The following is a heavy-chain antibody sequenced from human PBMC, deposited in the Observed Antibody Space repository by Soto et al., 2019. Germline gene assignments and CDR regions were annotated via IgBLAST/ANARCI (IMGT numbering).Heavy chain of an antibody. V-gene: IGHV4-59*08. D-gene: IGHD6-6*01. J-gene: IGHJ3*02. CDR3: ARQPRLGGAFDI. CDR2: IYYSGST. CDR1: AGSISSNY. Sequence: PSETLSLTCTLSAGSISSNYWTWIRQPPGKGLEWIGYIYYSGSTNYNPSLKSRVTISVDTSKNQFSLKLSSVTAADTAVYYWARQPRLGGAFDIWGQGTMVTV.